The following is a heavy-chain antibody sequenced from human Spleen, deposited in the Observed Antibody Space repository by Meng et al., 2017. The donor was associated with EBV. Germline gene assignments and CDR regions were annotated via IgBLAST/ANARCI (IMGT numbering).Heavy chain of an antibody. D-gene: IGHD3/OR15-3a*01. CDR3: ARCLDSVTLNWFAP. CDR2: INHSGST. V-gene: IGHV4-34*01. J-gene: IGHJ5*02. Sequence: QLHLQQWGAGLLKPSXXLSLTCAVYGGSFSGYYWTWIRQPPGKGPEWIGEINHSGSTNYNPSLKGRVTISVDTSTNQFYLNLNSVTAADTAVYYCARCLDSVTLNWFAPWGQGTLVTVSS. CDR1: GGSFSGYY.